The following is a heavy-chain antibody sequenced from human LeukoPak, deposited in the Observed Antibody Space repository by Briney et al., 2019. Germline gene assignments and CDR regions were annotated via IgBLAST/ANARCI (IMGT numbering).Heavy chain of an antibody. Sequence: GGSLRLSCAASEFTFSSYEMNWVRQAPGKGLEWVSYISSSGSTIYYADSVKGRFTISRDNAKNSLYLQMNSLRAEDTAVYYCARLGPAAMGGYYYGMDVWGKGTTVTVSS. CDR2: ISSSGSTI. CDR1: EFTFSSYE. V-gene: IGHV3-48*03. D-gene: IGHD2-2*01. CDR3: ARLGPAAMGGYYYGMDV. J-gene: IGHJ6*04.